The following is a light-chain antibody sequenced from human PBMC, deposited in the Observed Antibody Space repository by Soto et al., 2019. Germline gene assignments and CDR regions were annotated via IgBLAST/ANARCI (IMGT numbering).Light chain of an antibody. Sequence: QSALTQPPSASGSPGQSVTLSCTGTSSDVGGYKYVSWYQQHPGKAPKLMIYEVTKRPSGVPDRFSGSKSGNTASLTVSGLHAEDEADYYCTSYAGSNNYVFGTGTKLTVL. CDR3: TSYAGSNNYV. CDR1: SSDVGGYKY. CDR2: EVT. J-gene: IGLJ1*01. V-gene: IGLV2-8*01.